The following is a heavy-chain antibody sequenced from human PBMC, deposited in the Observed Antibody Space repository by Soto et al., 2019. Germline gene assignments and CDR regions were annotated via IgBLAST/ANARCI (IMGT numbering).Heavy chain of an antibody. CDR1: GFSLSNAGLG. Sequence: QVTVKESGPVLVKPTETLTLTCTVSGFSLSNAGLGVSWIRQPPGKALEWLAHIFSNDEKSYSTTLKSRLTISKDTSKSQVVLIMTNTDPVDTATYYYASTKSSSWDWFDPWGQGTLVTVSS. CDR2: IFSNDEK. V-gene: IGHV2-26*04. CDR3: ASTKSSSWDWFDP. D-gene: IGHD6-13*01. J-gene: IGHJ5*02.